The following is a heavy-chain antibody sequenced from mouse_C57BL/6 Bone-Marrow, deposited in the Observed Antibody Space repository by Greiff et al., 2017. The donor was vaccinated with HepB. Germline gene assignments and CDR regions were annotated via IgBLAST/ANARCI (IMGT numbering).Heavy chain of an antibody. CDR2: FQPYNDDT. J-gene: IGHJ1*03. CDR3: ARGVDYGSPHWYFDV. CDR1: GYTFTTYP. V-gene: IGHV1-47*01. Sequence: QVQLQQSGAELVKPGASVKMSCKASGYTFTTYPIEWMKQNHGKSLEWIGNFQPYNDDTKYNEKFKGKATLTVEKSSSTVYLELSRLTSDDSAVYYCARGVDYGSPHWYFDVWGTGTTVTVSS. D-gene: IGHD1-1*01.